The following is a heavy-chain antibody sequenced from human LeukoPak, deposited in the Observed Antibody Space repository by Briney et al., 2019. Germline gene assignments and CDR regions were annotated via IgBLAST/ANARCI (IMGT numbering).Heavy chain of an antibody. D-gene: IGHD6-6*01. CDR1: GGSISSGGYY. CDR3: ARSDSSSSARSPYYYYGMDV. V-gene: IGHV4-31*03. CDR2: IYYSGST. Sequence: PSQTLSLTCTVSGGSISSGGYYWSWIRQHPGKGLEWIGYIYYSGSTYYNPSLKSRVTISVDTSKNQFSLKLSSVTAADTAVYYCARSDSSSSARSPYYYYGMDVWGQGTTVTVSS. J-gene: IGHJ6*02.